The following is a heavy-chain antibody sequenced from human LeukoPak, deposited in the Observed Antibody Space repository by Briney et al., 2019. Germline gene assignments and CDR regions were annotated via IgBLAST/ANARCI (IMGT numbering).Heavy chain of an antibody. D-gene: IGHD1-26*01. CDR1: GFTFSDYA. Sequence: GGSLRLSCAASGFTFSDYAMHWVRQAPGKGLEWVADISYNGNYKYYADSVKGRFTISRDNSKNTLYLQMSSLRAEDAAVYYSARGVFVGGTYFGYWGQGTLVTVSS. CDR2: ISYNGNYK. J-gene: IGHJ4*02. V-gene: IGHV3-30-3*01. CDR3: ARGVFVGGTYFGY.